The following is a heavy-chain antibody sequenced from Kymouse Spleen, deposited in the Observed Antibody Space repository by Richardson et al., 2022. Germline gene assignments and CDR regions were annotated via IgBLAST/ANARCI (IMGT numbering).Heavy chain of an antibody. CDR3: ARDRKIAAAADAFDI. Sequence: QVQLQESGPGLVKPSQTLSLTCTVSGGSISSGGYYWSWIRQHPGKGLEWIGYIYYSGSTYYNPSLKSRVTISVDTSKNQFSLKLSSVTAADTAVYYCARDRKIAAAADAFDIWGQGTMVTVSS. J-gene: IGHJ3*02. CDR2: IYYSGST. D-gene: IGHD6-13*01. CDR1: GGSISSGGYY. V-gene: IGHV4-31*03.